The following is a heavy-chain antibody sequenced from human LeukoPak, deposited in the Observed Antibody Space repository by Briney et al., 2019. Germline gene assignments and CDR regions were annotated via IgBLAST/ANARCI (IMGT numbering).Heavy chain of an antibody. D-gene: IGHD6-13*01. CDR3: ARDLAAAGLDY. Sequence: GGSLRLSCAASGFTFSSFAMSWVRQAPGKGLEWVSAIGGNSIVTLYADSVKGRSTISRDNSRNTLYLQMNSLRAEDTAVYYCARDLAAAGLDYWGQGTLVTVSS. CDR2: IGGNSIVT. V-gene: IGHV3-23*01. CDR1: GFTFSSFA. J-gene: IGHJ4*02.